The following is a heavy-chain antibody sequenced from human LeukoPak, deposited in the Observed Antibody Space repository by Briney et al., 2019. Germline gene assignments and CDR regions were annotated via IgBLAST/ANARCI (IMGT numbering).Heavy chain of an antibody. CDR2: IHTSGST. D-gene: IGHD1-26*01. V-gene: IGHV4-4*07. CDR3: ARSSGSYETEYFQH. CDR1: DGSISIC. Sequence: SETLSLTCSVSDGSISICWSWIRQPAGKGLEWIGRIHTSGSTDYNPSLKSRVTISVDTSKNQFSLKLSSVTAADTAVYYCARSSGSYETEYFQHWGQGTLVTVSS. J-gene: IGHJ1*01.